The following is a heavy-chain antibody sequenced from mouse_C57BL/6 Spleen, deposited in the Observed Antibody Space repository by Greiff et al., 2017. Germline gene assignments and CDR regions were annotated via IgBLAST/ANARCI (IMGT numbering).Heavy chain of an antibody. J-gene: IGHJ4*01. CDR2: ISYDGSN. D-gene: IGHD3-2*02. V-gene: IGHV3-6*01. Sequence: DVKLVESGPGLVKPSQSLSLTCSVTGYSITSGYYWNWIRQFPGNKLEWMGYISYDGSNNYNPSLKNRISITRDTSKNQFFLKLNSVTTEDTATYYCARVAQARGYAMDYWGQGTSVTVSS. CDR1: GYSITSGYY. CDR3: ARVAQARGYAMDY.